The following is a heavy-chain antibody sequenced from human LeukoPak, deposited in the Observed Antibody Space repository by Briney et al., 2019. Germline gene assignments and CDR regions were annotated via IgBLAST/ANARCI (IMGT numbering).Heavy chain of an antibody. V-gene: IGHV5-51*01. CDR3: ARQTRYCSGGTCYPTFDY. CDR2: IYPGDSDT. D-gene: IGHD2-15*01. CDR1: GYSFTSYW. Sequence: GESLEISCKGSGYSFTSYWIAWVRQMPGKGLEWMGIIYPGDSDTRYSPSFQGQVTFSADKSISTAYLQWSSLKASDTAMYYCARQTRYCSGGTCYPTFDYWGQGTLVTVSS. J-gene: IGHJ4*02.